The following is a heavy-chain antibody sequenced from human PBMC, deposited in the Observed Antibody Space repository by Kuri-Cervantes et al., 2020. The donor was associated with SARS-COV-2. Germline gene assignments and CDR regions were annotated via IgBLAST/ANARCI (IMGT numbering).Heavy chain of an antibody. D-gene: IGHD6-19*01. V-gene: IGHV2-70*04. J-gene: IGHJ6*02. Sequence: SGPTLVKPTPTLTLTCTFSGFSPSTSGMRVSWIRQPPGKALEWLARIDWDDDKFYSTSLKTRLTISKDTSKNQVVLTMTNMDPVDTATYYCARIRYEGGSSGWYGDRYYYYGMDVWGQGTTVTVSS. CDR3: ARIRYEGGSSGWYGDRYYYYGMDV. CDR1: GFSPSTSGMR. CDR2: IDWDDDK.